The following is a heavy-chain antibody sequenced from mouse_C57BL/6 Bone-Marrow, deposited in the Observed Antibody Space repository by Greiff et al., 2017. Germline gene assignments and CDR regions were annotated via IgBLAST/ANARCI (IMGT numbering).Heavy chain of an antibody. Sequence: QVQLQQPGAELVKPGASVKLSCKASGYTFTSYWMHWVKQRPGQGLEWIGMIHPNSGSTNYNEKFKSKATLTVDKSSSTAYMQLSSLTSEDSAVYYSARSRLLWSCAYWGQGTLVTVSA. V-gene: IGHV1-64*01. D-gene: IGHD2-1*01. CDR2: IHPNSGST. CDR3: ARSRLLWSCAY. CDR1: GYTFTSYW. J-gene: IGHJ3*01.